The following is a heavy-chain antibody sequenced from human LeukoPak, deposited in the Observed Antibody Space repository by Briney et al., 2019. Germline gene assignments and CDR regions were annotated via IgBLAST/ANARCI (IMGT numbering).Heavy chain of an antibody. CDR2: ISSSSSYI. J-gene: IGHJ4*02. V-gene: IGHV3-21*01. CDR1: GFAFNNAW. CDR3: ARDRESSSWFDY. Sequence: GGSLRLSCAASGFAFNNAWMTWVRQAPGEGLEWVSSISSSSSYIYYADSVKGRFTISRDNAKNSLYLQMNSLRAEDTAVYYCARDRESSSWFDYWGQGTLVTVSS. D-gene: IGHD6-13*01.